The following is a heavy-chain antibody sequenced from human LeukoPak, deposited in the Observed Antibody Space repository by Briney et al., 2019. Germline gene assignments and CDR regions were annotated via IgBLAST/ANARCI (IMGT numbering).Heavy chain of an antibody. CDR3: ASGLGTDWYFDL. V-gene: IGHV4-61*02. CDR2: IYTSGST. D-gene: IGHD2-8*02. J-gene: IGHJ2*01. Sequence: SQTLSLTCTVSGGSISSGSYYWSWIRQPAGKGLEWIGCIYTSGSTNYNPSLKSRVTISVDTSKNQFSLKLSSVTAADTAVYYCASGLGTDWYFDLWGRGTLVTVSS. CDR1: GGSISSGSYY.